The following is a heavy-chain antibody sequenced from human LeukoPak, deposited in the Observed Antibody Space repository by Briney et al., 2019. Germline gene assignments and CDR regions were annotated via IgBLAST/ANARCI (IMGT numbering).Heavy chain of an antibody. CDR3: AKLGAMVRGY. V-gene: IGHV3-23*01. J-gene: IGHJ4*02. D-gene: IGHD3-10*01. CDR2: TSGGGST. CDR1: GFTFDDYG. Sequence: GGSLRLSCAASGFTFDDYGMSWVRQAPGKGLEWVSATSGGGSTYYADSVKGRFTISRDNSKNTLYLQMNSLRAEDTAVYYCAKLGAMVRGYWGQGTLVTVSS.